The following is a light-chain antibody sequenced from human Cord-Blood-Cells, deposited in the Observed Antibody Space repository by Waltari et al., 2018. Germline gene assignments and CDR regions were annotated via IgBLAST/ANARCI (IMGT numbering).Light chain of an antibody. V-gene: IGKV1-39*01. CDR2: AAS. CDR1: QSISRY. CDR3: QQSYSTWT. Sequence: DIQMTQSPSSLSASVGDRVTITSRASQSISRYLKWYQQKPGKAPKLLIDAASSLQSGVPSRFSGSGSGTDFTLTISSLQPEDFATYYCQQSYSTWTFGQGTKVEIK. J-gene: IGKJ1*01.